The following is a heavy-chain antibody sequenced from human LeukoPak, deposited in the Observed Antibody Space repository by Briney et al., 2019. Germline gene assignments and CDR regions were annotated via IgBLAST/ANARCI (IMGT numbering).Heavy chain of an antibody. Sequence: PGGSLRLSCGASEFTFRSFAMSWVRQAPGKGLEWVSTITSSGDNTYYTDSVKGRFTISRDNAKNSLYLQMNSLRAEDTAVYYCARERDIVGHDYWGQGTLVTVSS. CDR3: ARERDIVGHDY. V-gene: IGHV3-21*04. CDR2: ITSSGDNT. CDR1: EFTFRSFA. D-gene: IGHD5-12*01. J-gene: IGHJ4*02.